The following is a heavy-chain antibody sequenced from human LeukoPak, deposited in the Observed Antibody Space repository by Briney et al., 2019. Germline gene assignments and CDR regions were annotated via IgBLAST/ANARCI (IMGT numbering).Heavy chain of an antibody. Sequence: ASVKVSCKASGYTFTSYGISWVRQAPGQGLEWMGWISAYNGNTNYAQKLQGRVTMTTDTSTSTAYMELRSLRSDDTAVYYCARDRYYYDSSGYYLTPDYWGQGTLVTVSS. CDR1: GYTFTSYG. D-gene: IGHD3-22*01. V-gene: IGHV1-18*01. J-gene: IGHJ4*02. CDR3: ARDRYYYDSSGYYLTPDY. CDR2: ISAYNGNT.